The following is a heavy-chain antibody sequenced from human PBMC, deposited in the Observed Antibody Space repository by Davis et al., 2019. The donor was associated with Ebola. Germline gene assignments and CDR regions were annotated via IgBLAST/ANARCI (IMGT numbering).Heavy chain of an antibody. J-gene: IGHJ4*02. CDR1: GFTFSNAR. D-gene: IGHD5-12*01. V-gene: IGHV3-15*01. Sequence: GGSLRLSCAASGFTFSNARMSWVCQAPGKGLEWVGRIKSKTDGGTTDYAAPVKGRFTISRDDSKNTLYLQMNSLRAEDTAVYFCAKHTPHIVAALDYWGQGTLVTVSS. CDR3: AKHTPHIVAALDY. CDR2: IKSKTDGGTT.